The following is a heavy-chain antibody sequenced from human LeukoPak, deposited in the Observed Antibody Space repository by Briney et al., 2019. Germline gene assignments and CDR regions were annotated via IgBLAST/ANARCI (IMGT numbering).Heavy chain of an antibody. CDR1: GGPFSGYY. D-gene: IGHD6-19*01. V-gene: IGHV4-34*01. J-gene: IGHJ5*02. CDR2: INHSGST. CDR3: ARDLIAVAGTSWFDP. Sequence: SETLSLTCAVYGGPFSGYYWSWIRQPPGKGLEWIGEINHSGSTNYNPSLKSRVTISVDTSKNQFSLKLSSVTAADTAVYYCARDLIAVAGTSWFDPWGQGTLVTVSS.